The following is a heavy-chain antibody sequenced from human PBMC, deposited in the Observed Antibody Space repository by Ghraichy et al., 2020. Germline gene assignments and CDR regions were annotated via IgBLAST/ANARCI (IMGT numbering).Heavy chain of an antibody. CDR1: GGSISSSSYY. CDR2: IYYSGST. V-gene: IGHV4-39*01. Sequence: SETLSLTCTVSGGSISSSSYYWGWIRQPPGKGLEWIGSIYYSGSTYYNPSLKSRVTISVDTSKNQFSLKLSSVTAADTAVYYCASRYYYDSSGFRYFDLWGRGTLVTVSS. J-gene: IGHJ2*01. CDR3: ASRYYYDSSGFRYFDL. D-gene: IGHD3-22*01.